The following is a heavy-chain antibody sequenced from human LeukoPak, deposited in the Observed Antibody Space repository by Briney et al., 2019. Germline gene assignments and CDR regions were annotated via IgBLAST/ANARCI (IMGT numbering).Heavy chain of an antibody. CDR2: IYYSGST. J-gene: IGHJ4*02. Sequence: PSETLSLTCTVSGGSISSYYWSWIRQPPWKGLEWIGYIYYSGSTNYNPSLKSRVTISVDTSKNQFSLKLSSVTAADTAVYYCARGNGRPSYYDSSSYYPLFDYWGQGTLVTVSS. CDR3: ARGNGRPSYYDSSSYYPLFDY. CDR1: GGSISSYY. D-gene: IGHD3-22*01. V-gene: IGHV4-59*01.